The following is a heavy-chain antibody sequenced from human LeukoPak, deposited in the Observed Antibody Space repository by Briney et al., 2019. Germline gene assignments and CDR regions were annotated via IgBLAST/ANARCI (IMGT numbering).Heavy chain of an antibody. D-gene: IGHD2-2*01. J-gene: IGHJ4*02. CDR1: GFTFSNAW. CDR3: TTAPRYCSSTSCPQFDY. CDR2: IKSKTDGGTT. V-gene: IGHV3-15*01. Sequence: PGGSLRLSCAASGFTFSNAWMSWVRQAPGKGLEWVGRIKSKTDGGTTDYAAPVKGRFTISRDDSKNTLYLQMNSLKTEDTAVYYCTTAPRYCSSTSCPQFDYWGQGTLVTVSS.